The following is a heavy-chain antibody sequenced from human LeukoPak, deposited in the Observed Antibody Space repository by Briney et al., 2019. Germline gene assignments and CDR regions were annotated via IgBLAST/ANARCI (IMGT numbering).Heavy chain of an antibody. Sequence: PGGSRRLSCAASGFTFSTNAMSWVRQTPGKGLEGAAAISGVNPGTYHATSVKGRFTISRDNSKNTLHLQMSGLRAEDTARYYCAKAPVGHCSGAFCYHFDSWGQGTLVTVSS. CDR1: GFTFSTNA. D-gene: IGHD2-15*01. J-gene: IGHJ4*02. CDR2: ISGVNPGT. CDR3: AKAPVGHCSGAFCYHFDS. V-gene: IGHV3-23*01.